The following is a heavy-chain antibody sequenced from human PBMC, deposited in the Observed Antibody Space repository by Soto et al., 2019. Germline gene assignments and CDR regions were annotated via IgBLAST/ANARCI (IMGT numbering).Heavy chain of an antibody. CDR1: GFTFSSYG. V-gene: IGHV3-30*18. CDR3: AKDITHCSGGTCYGCDS. J-gene: IGHJ4*02. D-gene: IGHD2-15*01. CDR2: ITYDGSEK. Sequence: QEQLVESGGGVGQPGGSLRLSCAASGFTFSSYGMHWVRQAPGKGLEWVAVITYDGSEKYYADSVKGRFAISRDNSKNTLYPQMNSLRAEDTAVYYCAKDITHCSGGTCYGCDSWGQGTLVTVSS.